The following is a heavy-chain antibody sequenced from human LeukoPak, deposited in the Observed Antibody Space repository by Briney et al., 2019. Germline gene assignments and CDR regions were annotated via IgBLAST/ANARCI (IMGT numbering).Heavy chain of an antibody. CDR1: GGSISSYY. CDR3: ARDLAVADYFDY. D-gene: IGHD6-19*01. CDR2: IYTSGST. J-gene: IGHJ4*02. V-gene: IGHV4-4*07. Sequence: TSETLSLTCTVSGGSISSYYWSWIRQPAGKGLEWIGRIYTSGSTNYNPPLKSRVTMSVDTSKNQFSLKLSSVTAADTAVYYCARDLAVADYFDYWGQGTLVTVSS.